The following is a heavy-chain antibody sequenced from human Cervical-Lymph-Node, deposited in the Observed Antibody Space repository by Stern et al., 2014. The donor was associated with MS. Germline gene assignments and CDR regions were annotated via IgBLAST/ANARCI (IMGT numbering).Heavy chain of an antibody. D-gene: IGHD6-6*01. Sequence: VQLVESGGGVVQPGRSLRLSCAASGFTFSSYGMHWVRQAPGKGLEWGAVIPYDGRNKYYAGSVEGRFTISRDNSKNTLYLQMNSLRAEDTAVYYCASLLGWYSSSRFDYWGQGTLVTVSS. CDR2: IPYDGRNK. V-gene: IGHV3-30*03. CDR1: GFTFSSYG. CDR3: ASLLGWYSSSRFDY. J-gene: IGHJ4*02.